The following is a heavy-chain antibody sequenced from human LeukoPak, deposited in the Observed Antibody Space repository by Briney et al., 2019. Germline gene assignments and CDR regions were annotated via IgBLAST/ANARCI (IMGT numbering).Heavy chain of an antibody. CDR2: ISGSGGSI. D-gene: IGHD3-3*01. Sequence: GGSLRLSCAASGFTFSSYAMTWVRQAPGKGLEWVSVISGSGGSIYYADSVKGRFTISRDNSKNTLYLQMNSLRAEDTAVYYCEKAAGFWSGSHMDVWGKGTTVTVSS. V-gene: IGHV3-23*01. CDR1: GFTFSSYA. J-gene: IGHJ6*03. CDR3: EKAAGFWSGSHMDV.